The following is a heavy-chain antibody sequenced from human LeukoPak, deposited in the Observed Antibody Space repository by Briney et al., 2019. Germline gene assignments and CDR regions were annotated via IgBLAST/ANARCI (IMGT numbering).Heavy chain of an antibody. CDR1: GFTFRQSS. Sequence: GGSLRLSCGVSGFTFRQSSMTWVRQVPGKGLDWVSVISGDSFTTFYADSVKGRFTISRDNSKDTLYLQMNNLRADDTAIYHCAKYFNGYNRYFDPWGQGTLVTVSS. D-gene: IGHD5-24*01. J-gene: IGHJ5*02. V-gene: IGHV3-23*01. CDR2: ISGDSFTT. CDR3: AKYFNGYNRYFDP.